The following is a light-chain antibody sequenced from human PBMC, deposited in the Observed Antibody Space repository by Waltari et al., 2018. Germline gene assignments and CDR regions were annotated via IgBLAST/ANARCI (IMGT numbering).Light chain of an antibody. CDR1: NSNIGNNY. CDR2: DNN. J-gene: IGLJ1*01. CDR3: GTWDSSLSGYV. Sequence: QSVLTQPPSVSAAPGQKVTISCSGSNSNIGNNYVSWYQPHPGTAPKLFIYDNNKRPAEIPDRFSGSVSGTSATLGITGLQTGDEADYYCGTWDSSLSGYVFGTGTKVTVL. V-gene: IGLV1-51*01.